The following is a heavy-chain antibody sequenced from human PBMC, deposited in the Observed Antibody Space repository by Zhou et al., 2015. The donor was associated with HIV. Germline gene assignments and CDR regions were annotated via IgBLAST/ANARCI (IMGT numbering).Heavy chain of an antibody. CDR1: GYTFTSYG. CDR2: ISAYNGNT. V-gene: IGHV1-18*01. D-gene: IGHD2-2*01. J-gene: IGHJ6*02. Sequence: QVQLVQSGAEVKKPGASVKVSCKASGYTFTSYGISWVRQAPGQGLEWMGWISAYNGNTNYAQKLQGRVTMTTDTSTSTAYMELRSLRSDDTAVYYCARAKTDIVVVPAGYYYYGMDVWGQGTTVTVSS. CDR3: ARAKTDIVVVPAGYYYYGMDV.